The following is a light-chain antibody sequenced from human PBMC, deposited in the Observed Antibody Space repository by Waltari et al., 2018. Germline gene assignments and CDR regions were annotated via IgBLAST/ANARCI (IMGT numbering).Light chain of an antibody. Sequence: DIVMTQSPDSLAVSLGERATINCKSSQSVLYSSNNMNYLAWYQHKAGQPPKLLIYWASTRESGVPERFSGSGSGTDFTLTISSLQAEDVAVYYRQQYYITLLWTFGQGTKVEIK. CDR1: QSVLYSSNNMNY. J-gene: IGKJ1*01. CDR2: WAS. V-gene: IGKV4-1*01. CDR3: QQYYITLLWT.